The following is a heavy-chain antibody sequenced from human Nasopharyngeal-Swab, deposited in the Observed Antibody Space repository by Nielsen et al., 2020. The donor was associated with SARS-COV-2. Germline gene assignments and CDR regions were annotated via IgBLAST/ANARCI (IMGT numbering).Heavy chain of an antibody. CDR1: GGSISSGSYY. Sequence: SETLSLTCTVSGGSISSGSYYWSWIRQPAGKGLEWIGRIYTSGSTNYNPSLTSRVTISVDTSKNQFSLKLSSVTAADTAVYYCAREVPTPGWYSSSWYPSYYYVMDVWGQGTTVTVSS. D-gene: IGHD6-13*01. V-gene: IGHV4-61*02. CDR3: AREVPTPGWYSSSWYPSYYYVMDV. J-gene: IGHJ6*02. CDR2: IYTSGST.